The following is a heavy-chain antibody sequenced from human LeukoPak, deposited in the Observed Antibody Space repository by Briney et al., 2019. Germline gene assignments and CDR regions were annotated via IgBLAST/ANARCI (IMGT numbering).Heavy chain of an antibody. CDR3: ARGLAAAAYYFDY. V-gene: IGHV3-48*02. Sequence: PGGSLRLSCAASGFSFSTYDMNRVRQAPGKGMEWVSYISSRSSTIYHADSVKGRFTISRDNAKNSLYLQMNSLRDEDTAVYYCARGLAAAAYYFDYWGQGILVTVSS. CDR1: GFSFSTYD. D-gene: IGHD6-13*01. J-gene: IGHJ4*02. CDR2: ISSRSSTI.